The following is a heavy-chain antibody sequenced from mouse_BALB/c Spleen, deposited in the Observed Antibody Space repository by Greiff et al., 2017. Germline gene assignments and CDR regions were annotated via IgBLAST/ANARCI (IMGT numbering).Heavy chain of an antibody. CDR2: IYPGDGST. V-gene: IGHV1S56*01. Sequence: VHLVESGPELVKPGASVKMSCKASGYTFTSYYIHWVKQRPGQGLEWIGWIYPGDGSTKYNEKFKGKTTLTADKSSSTAYMLLSSLTSEDSAIYFCARDGNHGYWGQGTTLTVSS. CDR1: GYTFTSYY. J-gene: IGHJ2*01. D-gene: IGHD2-1*01. CDR3: ARDGNHGY.